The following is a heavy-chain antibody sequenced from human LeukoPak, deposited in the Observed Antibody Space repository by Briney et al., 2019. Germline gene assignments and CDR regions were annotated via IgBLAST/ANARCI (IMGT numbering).Heavy chain of an antibody. CDR1: GGSIGSDGYY. V-gene: IGHV4-31*03. J-gene: IGHJ6*02. D-gene: IGHD4-17*01. Sequence: TSRTLSLTCSVSGGSIGSDGYYWNWIRQHAGKGLEWIGHIYYTGTTYYNPPLKSRASISVDTSKNQLSLKLSSVTAADTAVYYCARDRATVTSHYSGMDVWGQGTTVTVSS. CDR3: ARDRATVTSHYSGMDV. CDR2: IYYTGTT.